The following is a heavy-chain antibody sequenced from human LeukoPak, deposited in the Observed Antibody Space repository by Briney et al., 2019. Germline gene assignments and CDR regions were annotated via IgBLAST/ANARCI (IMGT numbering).Heavy chain of an antibody. V-gene: IGHV1-24*01. D-gene: IGHD4-17*01. CDR3: ATRPGYGDYRF. CDR2: FDPEDGET. J-gene: IGHJ4*02. Sequence: ASVKVSCKVSGYTLTELSMHWVRQAPGKGLEWMGGFDPEDGETIYAQKFQGRVTMTEDTSTDTAYMEVCSLRSEDTAVYYCATRPGYGDYRFWGQGTLVTVSS. CDR1: GYTLTELS.